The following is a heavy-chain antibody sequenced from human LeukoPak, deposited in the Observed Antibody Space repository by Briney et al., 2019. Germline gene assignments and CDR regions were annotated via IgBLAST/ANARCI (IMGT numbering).Heavy chain of an antibody. J-gene: IGHJ4*02. Sequence: PGGSLRLSCAASGFTFSSYAMSWVRQAPGKGLEWVSAISGSGGSTYYADSVKGRFTISRDNSKNTLYLQMNSLRAEDTAVYYCAKGTGYYGSGSYPPDYWGQGTLVTVSS. CDR3: AKGTGYYGSGSYPPDY. V-gene: IGHV3-23*01. D-gene: IGHD3-10*01. CDR2: ISGSGGST. CDR1: GFTFSSYA.